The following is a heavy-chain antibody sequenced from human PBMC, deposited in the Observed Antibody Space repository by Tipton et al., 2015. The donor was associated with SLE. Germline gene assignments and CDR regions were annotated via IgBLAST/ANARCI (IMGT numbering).Heavy chain of an antibody. V-gene: IGHV4-39*01. CDR3: ARHAQLGREYWYFDL. CDR1: GGSISSYY. CDR2: IYYSGST. J-gene: IGHJ2*01. D-gene: IGHD7-27*01. Sequence: TLSLTCTVSGGSISSYYWGWIRQPPGKGLEWIGSIYYSGSTYYNPSLKSRVTISVDTSKNQFSLKLSSVTAADTAVYYCARHAQLGREYWYFDLWGRGTLVTVSS.